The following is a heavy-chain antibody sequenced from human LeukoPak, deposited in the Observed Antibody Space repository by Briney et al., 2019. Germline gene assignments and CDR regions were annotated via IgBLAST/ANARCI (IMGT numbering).Heavy chain of an antibody. J-gene: IGHJ6*02. CDR2: IYYSGST. D-gene: IGHD2-15*01. Sequence: SETLSLTCTVSGGSISSYYWSWIRQPPGKGLEWIGYIYYSGSTNYNPSLKSRVTISVDTSKNQFSLKLSSVTAADTAVYYCASGRALDCSGGSCYSLRYYYYGMDVWGQGTTVTVSS. V-gene: IGHV4-59*08. CDR3: ASGRALDCSGGSCYSLRYYYYGMDV. CDR1: GGSISSYY.